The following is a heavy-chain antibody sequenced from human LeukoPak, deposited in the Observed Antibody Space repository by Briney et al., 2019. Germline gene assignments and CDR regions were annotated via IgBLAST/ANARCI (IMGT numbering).Heavy chain of an antibody. CDR1: GFTFGDYA. Sequence: QPGRSLRLSCKTSGFTFGDYAVSWVRQAPGKGLEWLGFIRSKASGGATDYAAPVKGRFTISRDDSESLAYLQMSSLKTEDTAIYYCTRDLGYCSDTSCFMMDSWGQGTLVTVSS. J-gene: IGHJ4*02. CDR3: TRDLGYCSDTSCFMMDS. CDR2: IRSKASGGAT. V-gene: IGHV3-49*04. D-gene: IGHD2-2*01.